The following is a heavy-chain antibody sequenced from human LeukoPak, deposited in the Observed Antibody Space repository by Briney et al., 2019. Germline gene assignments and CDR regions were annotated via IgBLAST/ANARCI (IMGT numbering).Heavy chain of an antibody. V-gene: IGHV3-30*18. CDR2: MSYDGNNK. J-gene: IGHJ4*02. Sequence: GGSLRLSCAASGFTLSSYGMHWVRQAPGKGLEWVAVMSYDGNNKYYADSVKGRFTISRDNSKNTLYLQMNSLRAEDTAVYYCAKNWGSGWFFEYWGQGSLVTVSS. CDR1: GFTLSSYG. CDR3: AKNWGSGWFFEY. D-gene: IGHD6-19*01.